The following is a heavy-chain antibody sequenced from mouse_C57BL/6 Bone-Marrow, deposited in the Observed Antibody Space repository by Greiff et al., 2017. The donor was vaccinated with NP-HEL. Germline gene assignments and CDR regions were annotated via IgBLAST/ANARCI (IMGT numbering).Heavy chain of an antibody. J-gene: IGHJ2*01. V-gene: IGHV1-62-2*01. Sequence: VQLQQSGAELVKPGASVKLSCKASGYTFPEYTIHWVKQRSGQGLEWIGWFYPGRGSIKYNEKFKDKATLTADKSTSTVYMELSRLTSEDSAVYFCARHEGSDTTVPDYFDYWGQGTTLTVSS. CDR1: GYTFPEYT. CDR3: ARHEGSDTTVPDYFDY. CDR2: FYPGRGSI. D-gene: IGHD1-1*01.